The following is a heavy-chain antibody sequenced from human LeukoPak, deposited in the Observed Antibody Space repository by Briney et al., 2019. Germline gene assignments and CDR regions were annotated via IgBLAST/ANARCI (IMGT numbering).Heavy chain of an antibody. D-gene: IGHD3-9*01. CDR1: GFTFSSYA. CDR2: ISGSGGST. Sequence: GGSLRLSRAASGFTFSSYAMSWVRQAPGKGLEWVSAISGSGGSTYYADSVKGRFTISRDNSKNTLYLQMNSLRAEDTAVYYCAKSDYYDILTGLIDYWGQGTLVTVSS. V-gene: IGHV3-23*01. CDR3: AKSDYYDILTGLIDY. J-gene: IGHJ4*02.